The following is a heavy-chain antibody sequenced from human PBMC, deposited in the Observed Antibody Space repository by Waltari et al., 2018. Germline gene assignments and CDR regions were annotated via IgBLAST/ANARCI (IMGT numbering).Heavy chain of an antibody. Sequence: EVQVVESGGGLVQPGGSLRLSCAASGFTSTDHYMNWVRQAPGKGLEWVGLIRTRARSFTTDYAASVEGRFAISRDDSKNTLYLQMNNLRAEDTAVYYCARVGDPLKWYFDLWGRGTLVIVSS. J-gene: IGHJ2*01. CDR3: ARVGDPLKWYFDL. D-gene: IGHD3-16*01. CDR1: GFTSTDHY. V-gene: IGHV3-72*01. CDR2: IRTRARSFTT.